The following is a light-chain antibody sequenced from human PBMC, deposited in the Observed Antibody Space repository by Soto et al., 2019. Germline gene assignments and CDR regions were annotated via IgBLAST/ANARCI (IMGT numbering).Light chain of an antibody. CDR3: TSYVGSDIWV. CDR1: SSDVGAYKY. V-gene: IGLV2-8*01. J-gene: IGLJ3*02. Sequence: QSVLTQPPSASGSPGQSVTISCTGTSSDVGAYKYVSWYQQYPGKAPKLMIYEVSKRPSGVPDRFSGSKSGITASLTVSGLQAEDEADYYCTSYVGSDIWVFGGGTKLTVL. CDR2: EVS.